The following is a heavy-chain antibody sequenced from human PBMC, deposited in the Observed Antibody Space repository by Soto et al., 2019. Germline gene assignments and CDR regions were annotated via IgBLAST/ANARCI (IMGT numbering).Heavy chain of an antibody. CDR2: IATYNSNR. CDR3: ATVLRGVVNSLHP. D-gene: IGHD3-10*01. Sequence: HLVQSGPEVKKPGASITVSFKTSGDTFTNFGLSWVRQAPGQGLEWMGWIATYNSNRNYAQKYQGRLTMTTDPSTSLAYMQLQSLRYDATGVYSCATVLRGVVNSLHPWGHGPLGIVSS. J-gene: IGHJ5*02. V-gene: IGHV1-18*01. CDR1: GDTFTNFG.